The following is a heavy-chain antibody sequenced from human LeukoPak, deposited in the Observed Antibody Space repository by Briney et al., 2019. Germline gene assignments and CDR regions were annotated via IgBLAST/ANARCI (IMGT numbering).Heavy chain of an antibody. J-gene: IGHJ4*02. Sequence: GGSLRLSCAASGFTFSSYAMHWVRQAPGKGLEWVAVISYDGSNKYYADSVNGRFTISRDNYKNTLYLQMNSLRAEDTAVYYCARESEYYGSGSYPPPDYWGQGTLVTVSS. CDR3: ARESEYYGSGSYPPPDY. V-gene: IGHV3-30*04. CDR2: ISYDGSNK. CDR1: GFTFSSYA. D-gene: IGHD3-10*01.